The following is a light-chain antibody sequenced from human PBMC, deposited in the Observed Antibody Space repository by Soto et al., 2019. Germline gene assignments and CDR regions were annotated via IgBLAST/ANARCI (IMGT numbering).Light chain of an antibody. V-gene: IGLV1-44*01. CDR2: SND. CDR3: GAPADSLHGYV. Sequence: QSVLTQPPSASGTPGQRVTISCSGSSSNIGSNSVNWYQQLPGTAPKLLIYSNDRRPSGVPDRFSGSKSGTSASLAISGLQSEDEADYYCGAPADSLHGYVFGPWRTVPVL. CDR1: SSNIGSNS. J-gene: IGLJ1*01.